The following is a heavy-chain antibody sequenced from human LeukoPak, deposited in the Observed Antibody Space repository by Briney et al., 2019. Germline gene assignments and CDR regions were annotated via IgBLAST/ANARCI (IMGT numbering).Heavy chain of an antibody. CDR3: ARESYYYDSSGYYVYYFDY. Sequence: PGGSLRLSCAASGFTFSDYYMSWIRQAPGKGPEWVSYISSSGSTIYYADSVKGRFTISRDNAKNSLYLQMHSLRAEDTAVYYCARESYYYDSSGYYVYYFDYWGQGTLVTVSS. D-gene: IGHD3-22*01. V-gene: IGHV3-11*01. CDR1: GFTFSDYY. CDR2: ISSSGSTI. J-gene: IGHJ4*02.